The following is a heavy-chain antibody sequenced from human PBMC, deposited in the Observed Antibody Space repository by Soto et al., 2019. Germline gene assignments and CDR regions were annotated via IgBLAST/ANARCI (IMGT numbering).Heavy chain of an antibody. V-gene: IGHV5-10-1*01. CDR3: ARVTSTVVTPGHDY. CDR1: GYSFTSYW. CDR2: IDPSDSYT. J-gene: IGHJ4*02. Sequence: PGESLKISCKGSGYSFTSYWISWVRQMPGKGLEWMGRIDPSDSYTNYSPAFQGHVTISADKSISTAYLQWSSLKASDTAMYYCARVTSTVVTPGHDYWGQGPLVTVSS. D-gene: IGHD4-17*01.